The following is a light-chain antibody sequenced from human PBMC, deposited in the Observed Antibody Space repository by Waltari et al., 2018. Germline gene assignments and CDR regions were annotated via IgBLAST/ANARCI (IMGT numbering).Light chain of an antibody. CDR1: QSVSKY. Sequence: EIVLTQSPGTLSLSPGDRAILSCRASQSVSKYLVWYQQKPGQAPTLLIYGASSRATGIPDRFSGSGSGTDFSLTISRLEPEDFAVYYCQQYVSLPATFGQGTKVEIE. CDR2: GAS. CDR3: QQYVSLPAT. J-gene: IGKJ1*01. V-gene: IGKV3-20*01.